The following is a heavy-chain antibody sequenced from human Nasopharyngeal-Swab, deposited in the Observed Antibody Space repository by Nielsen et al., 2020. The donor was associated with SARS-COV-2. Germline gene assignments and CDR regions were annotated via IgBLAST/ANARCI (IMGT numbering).Heavy chain of an antibody. D-gene: IGHD3-10*01. CDR3: ARVREVQGVMEGPPHPQPDAFDI. CDR1: GGSFSGYY. J-gene: IGHJ3*02. Sequence: SETLSLTCAVYGGSFSGYYWSWIRQPPGKGLEGIGEINHSGSTNYNPSLKSRVTISVDKSKNQFSLKLSSVTAADTAVYYCARVREVQGVMEGPPHPQPDAFDIWGQGTMVTVSS. CDR2: INHSGST. V-gene: IGHV4-34*01.